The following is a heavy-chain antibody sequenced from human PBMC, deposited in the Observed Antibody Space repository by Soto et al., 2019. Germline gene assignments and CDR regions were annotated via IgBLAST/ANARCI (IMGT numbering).Heavy chain of an antibody. CDR3: VSSSWYSLDY. CDR1: GGSITSDHNW. V-gene: IGHV4-4*02. D-gene: IGHD6-13*01. J-gene: IGHJ4*02. Sequence: SETLSITCAASGGSITSDHNWWSWVRQPPGKGLEWIGEIYHSGSTNYNPSLNSRVTISVDKSKNQFSLKLTSVTAADMSVYYCVSSSWYSLDYWGQGTLVTVSS. CDR2: IYHSGST.